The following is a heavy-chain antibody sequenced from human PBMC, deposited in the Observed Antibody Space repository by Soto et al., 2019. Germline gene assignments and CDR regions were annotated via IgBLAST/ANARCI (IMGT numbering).Heavy chain of an antibody. J-gene: IGHJ4*02. CDR2: VYNSGST. CDR1: GGSISSNY. V-gene: IGHV4-59*01. D-gene: IGHD6-13*01. Sequence: PSETLSLTCTGSGGSISSNYWTWIRQRPGKGLEWIGYVYNSGSTNYNPCLKSRVTISEDTSKSQFSLKVNSMTAADTAVYYCARYRREAVAGYTLDNWGQGILVTVSS. CDR3: ARYRREAVAGYTLDN.